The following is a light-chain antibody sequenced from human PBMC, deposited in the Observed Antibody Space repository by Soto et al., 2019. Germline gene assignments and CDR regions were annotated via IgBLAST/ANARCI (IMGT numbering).Light chain of an antibody. V-gene: IGKV3-11*01. J-gene: IGKJ5*01. CDR1: PSVTNY. CDR3: QQRSNWPPIT. Sequence: EILLTQSPATLSLSPGERATLSCRASPSVTNYLAWYQQKPGQAPRLLIYGASNRATGIPARFSGSGSGTDFTLTISSLEPEDFAVYYCQQRSNWPPITFGQGTRLEIK. CDR2: GAS.